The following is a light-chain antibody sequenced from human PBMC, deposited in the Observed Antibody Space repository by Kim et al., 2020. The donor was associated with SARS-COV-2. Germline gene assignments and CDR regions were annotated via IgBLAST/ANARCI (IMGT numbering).Light chain of an antibody. CDR1: SSDVGGYNY. J-gene: IGLJ2*01. CDR2: EVS. Sequence: GQSVTNSCTGTSSDVGGYNYVSWYQQHPGKAPKLMIYEVSKRPSGVPDRFSGSKSGNTASLTVSGLQAEDEADYYCSSYAGSNNVVFGGGTKVTVL. CDR3: SSYAGSNNVV. V-gene: IGLV2-8*01.